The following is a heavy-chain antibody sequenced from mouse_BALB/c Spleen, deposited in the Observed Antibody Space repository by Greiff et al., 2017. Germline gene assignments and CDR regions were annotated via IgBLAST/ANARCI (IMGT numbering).Heavy chain of an antibody. CDR1: GYSFTGYK. CDR3: ARDYCSRSWFAY. D-gene: IGHD1-1*01. V-gene: IGHV1S135*01. Sequence: VQLQQSGPGLEKPGASVKISCKASGYSFTGYKMNWVQQSNGKSLEWIGNIDPYYGGTSYNEKFKGHATLTVDNSSSTAYLQLKSLTSEDSAVYYCARDYCSRSWFAYWGQGTLVTVSA. J-gene: IGHJ3*01. CDR2: IDPYYGGT.